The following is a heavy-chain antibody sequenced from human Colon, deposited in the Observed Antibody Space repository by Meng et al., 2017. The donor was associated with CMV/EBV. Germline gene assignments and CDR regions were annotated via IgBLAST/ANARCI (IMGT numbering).Heavy chain of an antibody. V-gene: IGHV1-69*10. D-gene: IGHD2-15*01. CDR3: TSRGASCSGGTCYYRFDP. J-gene: IGHJ5*02. Sequence: TLSSYAISWVRQAPGQGLEWMGGIIPFLDITNYDQKFQGRVMITADKSTSTTYMELRSLRSDDTAVYYCTSRGASCSGGTCYYRFDPWGQGTLVTVSS. CDR1: TLSSYA. CDR2: IIPFLDIT.